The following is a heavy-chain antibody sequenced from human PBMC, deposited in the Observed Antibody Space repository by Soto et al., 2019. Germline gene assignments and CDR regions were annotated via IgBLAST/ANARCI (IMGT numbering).Heavy chain of an antibody. CDR1: GGSISSYY. CDR2: IYNSGST. Sequence: QVQLQESGAGLVKPSETLSLTCTVSGGSISSYYWTWIRQPPGKGLERIGFIYNSGSTDYSPSLRSRVTTSLSTSKNQFTRKLRSVTSADTAVYYCASMGYHYGSGSYPLDYWGQRTMVTVIS. V-gene: IGHV4-59*08. J-gene: IGHJ4*02. D-gene: IGHD3-10*01. CDR3: ASMGYHYGSGSYPLDY.